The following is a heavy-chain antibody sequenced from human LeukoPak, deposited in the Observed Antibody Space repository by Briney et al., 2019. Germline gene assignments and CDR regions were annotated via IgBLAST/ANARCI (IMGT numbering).Heavy chain of an antibody. D-gene: IGHD6-13*01. V-gene: IGHV3-66*01. J-gene: IGHJ4*02. CDR2: IYSGGST. CDR3: ASLASSSWYRGLFY. Sequence: GGSLRLSCAASGFTVSSNYMSWVRQAPGKGLEWASVIYSGGSTYYADSVKGRFTISRDNSKNTLYLQMNSLRAEDTAVYYCASLASSSWYRGLFYWGQGTLVTVSS. CDR1: GFTVSSNY.